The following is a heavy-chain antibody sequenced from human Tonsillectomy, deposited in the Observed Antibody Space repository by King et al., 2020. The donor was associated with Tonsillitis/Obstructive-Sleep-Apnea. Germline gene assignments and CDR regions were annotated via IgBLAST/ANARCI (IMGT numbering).Heavy chain of an antibody. CDR1: GGSFSGYY. J-gene: IGHJ6*03. Sequence: VQLQQWGAGLLKPSETLSLTCAVYGGSFSGYYWSWIRQPPGKGLEWIGEINHSGSTNYNPSLKSRVTISVDTSKNQFSLKLSSVTAADTAVYYCARGESIATRNAVGDYYYYYMDVWGKGTTVTVSS. CDR3: ARGESIATRNAVGDYYYYYMDV. V-gene: IGHV4-34*01. D-gene: IGHD6-6*01. CDR2: INHSGST.